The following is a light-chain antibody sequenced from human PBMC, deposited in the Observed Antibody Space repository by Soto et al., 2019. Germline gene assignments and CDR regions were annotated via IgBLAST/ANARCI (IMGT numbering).Light chain of an antibody. J-gene: IGKJ2*01. CDR2: DVS. CDR1: QSVSNY. Sequence: EIVLTQSPATLSLSPGERATLFCRASQSVSNYLAWFQQKPGQAPRLLMYDVSNRATGVPARFSGSGSGTDFTLTISSLEPEDFAVYYCQQYGSSPETFGQGTKLEIK. V-gene: IGKV3-11*01. CDR3: QQYGSSPET.